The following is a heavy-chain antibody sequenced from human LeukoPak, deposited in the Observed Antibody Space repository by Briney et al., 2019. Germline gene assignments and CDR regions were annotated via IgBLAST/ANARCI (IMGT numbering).Heavy chain of an antibody. CDR1: GGSISSGGYS. J-gene: IGHJ5*02. CDR3: ARGIDSYGPGNWFDP. D-gene: IGHD5-18*01. Sequence: SQTLSLTCAVSGGSISSGGYSWSWTRQPPGKGLEWIGYIYHSGSTYYNPSLKSRVTISVDRSKNQLSLKLSSVTAADTAVYYCARGIDSYGPGNWFDPWGQGTLVTVSS. CDR2: IYHSGST. V-gene: IGHV4-30-2*01.